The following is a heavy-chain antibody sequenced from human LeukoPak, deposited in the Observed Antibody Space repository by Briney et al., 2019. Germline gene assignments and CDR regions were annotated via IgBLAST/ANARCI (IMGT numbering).Heavy chain of an antibody. CDR3: ASLTGDSY. CDR1: GFTFNTYE. V-gene: IGHV3-48*01. J-gene: IGHJ4*02. Sequence: PGGSLRLSCVASGFTFNTYEIHWFRQAPGKGLEYVSYISSSSSTIYYADSVKGRFTISRDNAKNSLYLQMNSLRAEDTAVYYCASLTGDSYWGQGTLVTVSS. CDR2: ISSSSSTI. D-gene: IGHD7-27*01.